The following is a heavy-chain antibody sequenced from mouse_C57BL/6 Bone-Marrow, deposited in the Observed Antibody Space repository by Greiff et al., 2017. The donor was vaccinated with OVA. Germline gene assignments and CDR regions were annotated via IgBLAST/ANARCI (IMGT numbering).Heavy chain of an antibody. J-gene: IGHJ3*01. CDR2: IDPENGDT. D-gene: IGHD2-2*01. Sequence: EVQLQQSGAELVRPGASVKLSCTASGFNIKDDYMHWVKQRPEQGLEWIGWIDPENGDTEYASKFQGKATITADTSSNTAYLQLSSLTSEDTAVYYSTTPSYGYSPWFAYWGTGTLVTVSA. CDR3: TTPSYGYSPWFAY. V-gene: IGHV14-4*01. CDR1: GFNIKDDY.